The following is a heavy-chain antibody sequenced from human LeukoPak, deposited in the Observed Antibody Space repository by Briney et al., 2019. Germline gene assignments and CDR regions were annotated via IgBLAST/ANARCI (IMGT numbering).Heavy chain of an antibody. J-gene: IGHJ4*02. CDR1: GFTFSSYW. CDR3: AKEMGQWMATDY. CDR2: ISYDGSNK. D-gene: IGHD6-19*01. V-gene: IGHV3-30*18. Sequence: GGSLRLSCAASGFTFSSYWMSWVRQAPGKGLEWVAVISYDGSNKYYADSVKGRFTISRDNSKNSLYLQMNSLRAEDTAVYHCAKEMGQWMATDYWGQGTLVTVSS.